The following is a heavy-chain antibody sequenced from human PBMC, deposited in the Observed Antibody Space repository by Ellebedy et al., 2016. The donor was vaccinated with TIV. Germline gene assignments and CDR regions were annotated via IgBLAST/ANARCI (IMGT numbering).Heavy chain of an antibody. CDR1: GFTFSTYG. D-gene: IGHD3-3*01. CDR3: AKGYDARGN. Sequence: PGGSLRLSCAASGFTFSTYGMHWVRQAPGEGLQWVAFIRYGGTDKYDADSVKGRFTISRDNSKNTLYLQRSSLRVEDTAVYYCAKGYDARGNWGQGTLVTVSS. J-gene: IGHJ4*02. CDR2: IRYGGTDK. V-gene: IGHV3-30*02.